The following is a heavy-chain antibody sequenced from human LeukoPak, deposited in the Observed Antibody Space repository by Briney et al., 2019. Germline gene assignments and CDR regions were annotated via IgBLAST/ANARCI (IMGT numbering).Heavy chain of an antibody. CDR3: ARVCPMYSSGWFDY. Sequence: GASAKVSCKASGYTFTGYYMHWVRQAPGQGLEWMGWINPNSGGTNYAQKFQGRVTMTRDTSISTAYMELSRLRSDDTAVYYCARVCPMYSSGWFDYWGQGTLVTVSS. J-gene: IGHJ4*02. CDR1: GYTFTGYY. D-gene: IGHD6-19*01. CDR2: INPNSGGT. V-gene: IGHV1-2*02.